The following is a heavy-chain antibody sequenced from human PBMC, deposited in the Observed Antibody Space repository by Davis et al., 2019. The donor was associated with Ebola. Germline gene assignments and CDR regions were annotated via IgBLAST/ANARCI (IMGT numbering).Heavy chain of an antibody. Sequence: GESLKISCAASGFTFSSYWMSWVRQAPGKGLEWVSWISSSGTSIHHADSMRGRFTISRDNAKNSLYLQMNSLRAEDTAVYYCVREQTGDYFDYWGQGALVTVSS. V-gene: IGHV3-48*04. CDR2: ISSSGTSI. D-gene: IGHD1-1*01. J-gene: IGHJ4*02. CDR1: GFTFSSYW. CDR3: VREQTGDYFDY.